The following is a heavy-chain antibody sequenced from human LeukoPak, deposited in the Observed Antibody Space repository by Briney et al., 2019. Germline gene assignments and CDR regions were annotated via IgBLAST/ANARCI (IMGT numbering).Heavy chain of an antibody. D-gene: IGHD5-18*01. CDR3: ARVGGYSYDLDY. Sequence: GGSLRLSCAASGFTFSSYSMNWVRQAPGKGLEWVSSISSSKYIYYADSVKGRFTISRDNAKNSLYLQMNRLRAEDTAVYYCARVGGYSYDLDYWGQGTLVTVSS. V-gene: IGHV3-21*01. CDR2: ISSSKYI. J-gene: IGHJ4*02. CDR1: GFTFSSYS.